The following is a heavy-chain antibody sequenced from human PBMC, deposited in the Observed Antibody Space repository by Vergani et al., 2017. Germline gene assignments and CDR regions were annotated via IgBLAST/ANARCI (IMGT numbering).Heavy chain of an antibody. CDR1: GGSFSGYY. D-gene: IGHD3-10*01. Sequence: QVQLQQWGAGLLKPSETLSLTCAVYGGSFSGYYWRWIRQPPGKGLEWIGEINHSGSTNYNPSPKSRVTISVDTSKNQFSLKLGSVTAADTAVYYCARGPDWELLKPFDYWSQGTLVTVSS. V-gene: IGHV4-34*01. J-gene: IGHJ4*02. CDR2: INHSGST. CDR3: ARGPDWELLKPFDY.